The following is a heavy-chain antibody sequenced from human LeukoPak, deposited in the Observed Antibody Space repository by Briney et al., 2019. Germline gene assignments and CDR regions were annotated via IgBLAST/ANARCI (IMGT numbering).Heavy chain of an antibody. CDR3: ARELTGIAVAGPFYY. J-gene: IGHJ4*02. Sequence: GGSLRLSCAASGFTFSQYWMSWVRQAPGKGLEWVAVIWYDGSNKYYADSVKGRFTISRDNSKNTLYLQMNSLRAEDTAVYYCARELTGIAVAGPFYYWGQGTLVTVSS. CDR1: GFTFSQYW. V-gene: IGHV3-33*07. CDR2: IWYDGSNK. D-gene: IGHD6-19*01.